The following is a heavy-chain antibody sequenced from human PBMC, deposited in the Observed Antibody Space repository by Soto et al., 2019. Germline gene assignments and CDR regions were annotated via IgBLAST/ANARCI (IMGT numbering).Heavy chain of an antibody. J-gene: IGHJ5*02. Sequence: SETLSLTCTVSGGSISSGSYYWSWIRQHPGKGLEWIGYIYYSGSTYYNPSHKSRVTISVDTSKNQFSLKLSSGTAADTAVYYCARAARNLSSKCERVKRFSSSTSCYPGWLDPWGQGTLVTVCS. D-gene: IGHD2-2*01. CDR2: IYYSGST. CDR3: ARAARNLSSKCERVKRFSSSTSCYPGWLDP. V-gene: IGHV4-31*03. CDR1: GGSISSGSYY.